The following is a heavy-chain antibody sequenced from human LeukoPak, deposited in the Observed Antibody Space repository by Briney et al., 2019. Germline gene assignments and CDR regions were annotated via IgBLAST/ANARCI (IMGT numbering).Heavy chain of an antibody. D-gene: IGHD3-10*01. CDR2: INTNTGNP. CDR3: ARDLLWFGELFRYNWFDP. CDR1: GYTFTSYA. V-gene: IGHV7-4-1*02. Sequence: ASGKVSCKASGYTFTSYAMNWVRQAPGQGLEWMGWINTNTGNPTYAQGFTGRFVFSLDTSVSTAYLQISSLKAEDTAVYYCARDLLWFGELFRYNWFDPWGQGTLVTVSS. J-gene: IGHJ5*02.